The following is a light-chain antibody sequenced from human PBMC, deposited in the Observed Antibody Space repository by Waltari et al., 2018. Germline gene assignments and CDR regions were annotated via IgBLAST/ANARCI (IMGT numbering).Light chain of an antibody. V-gene: IGKV1-9*01. Sequence: DIQLTQSPSFLSASVGDRVTITCRASQGISSYLAWYQQKPGKAPKLLIYAASTLQSGVPSRFSGSGSGTEFTLTISSLQPEDFAPYSCQQLNSYPITFGQGTRLEIK. CDR3: QQLNSYPIT. CDR1: QGISSY. CDR2: AAS. J-gene: IGKJ5*01.